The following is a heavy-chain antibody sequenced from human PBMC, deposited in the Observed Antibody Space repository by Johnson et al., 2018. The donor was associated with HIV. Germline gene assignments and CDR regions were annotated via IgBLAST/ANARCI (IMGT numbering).Heavy chain of an antibody. Sequence: VQLVESGGGVVRPGGSLRLSCEASGFTFDDYAMHWVRQPPGKGLEWVSRIRWDGATSHYADSVKGRATITRDNNSDSLYLQMKSLRAEDSALYYCARDEGKDAFDVWGQGTMVTVSS. CDR3: ARDEGKDAFDV. V-gene: IGHV3-43D*03. D-gene: IGHD4-23*01. CDR1: GFTFDDYA. J-gene: IGHJ3*01. CDR2: IRWDGATS.